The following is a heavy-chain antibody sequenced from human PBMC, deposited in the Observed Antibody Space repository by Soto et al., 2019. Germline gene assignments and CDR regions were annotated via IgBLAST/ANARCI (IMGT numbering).Heavy chain of an antibody. J-gene: IGHJ5*02. V-gene: IGHV4-31*03. CDR1: GGSVNSGGYY. Sequence: QVQLQESGPGLVKPSQTLSLTCSVSGGSVNSGGYYWSWIRQHPGKGLEWIGYIHYSGNTYYNPSLKRRVTTSLDTSQNQFSLKLGSVTAADTAVYYCARDVSYDGSGWANWFDPWGEGTLVTVSS. CDR2: IHYSGNT. D-gene: IGHD3-22*01. CDR3: ARDVSYDGSGWANWFDP.